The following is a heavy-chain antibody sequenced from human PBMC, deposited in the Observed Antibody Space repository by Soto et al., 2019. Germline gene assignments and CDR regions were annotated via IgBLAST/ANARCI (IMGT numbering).Heavy chain of an antibody. J-gene: IGHJ4*02. Sequence: GGSLRLSCAASGFTFSDYYMSWIRQAPGKGLEWVSYISSSGSTIYYADSVKGRFTISRDNAKNSLYLQMNSLRAEDTAVYYCARSAISMNYYDSGGYYPCGYWGQGTLVTVSS. CDR2: ISSSGSTI. CDR3: ARSAISMNYYDSGGYYPCGY. V-gene: IGHV3-11*01. D-gene: IGHD3-22*01. CDR1: GFTFSDYY.